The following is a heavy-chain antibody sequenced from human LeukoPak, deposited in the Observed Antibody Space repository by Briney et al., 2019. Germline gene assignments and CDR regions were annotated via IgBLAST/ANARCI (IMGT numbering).Heavy chain of an antibody. CDR3: AGQGSGNRLNFDF. CDR2: VYYSGTT. J-gene: IGHJ4*02. Sequence: SETLSLTCSVSGDSISTSSYYWGWIRQSPGKGLEWIGTVYYSGTTSYNPSLKSRVTISVDTSKNQFSLKLSSVTAADAALYYCAGQGSGNRLNFDFWGQGTLVTVSS. D-gene: IGHD1-14*01. V-gene: IGHV4-39*01. CDR1: GDSISTSSYY.